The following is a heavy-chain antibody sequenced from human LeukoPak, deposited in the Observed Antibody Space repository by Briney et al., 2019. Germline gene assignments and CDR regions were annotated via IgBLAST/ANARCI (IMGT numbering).Heavy chain of an antibody. CDR3: ARWGDYDVLTGYYDPDY. Sequence: GASLRLSCAASGFTFSNYAMSWVRQAPGKGLEWVSAITGSGGGTYYADSVKGRFTISRDNSKNTMYLQMNSLRAEDTAVYYCARWGDYDVLTGYYDPDYWGQGTLVTVSS. CDR1: GFTFSNYA. V-gene: IGHV3-23*01. D-gene: IGHD3-9*01. J-gene: IGHJ4*02. CDR2: ITGSGGGT.